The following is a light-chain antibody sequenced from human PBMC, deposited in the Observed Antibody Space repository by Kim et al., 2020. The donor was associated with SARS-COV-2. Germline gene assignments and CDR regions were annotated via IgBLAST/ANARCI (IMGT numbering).Light chain of an antibody. J-gene: IGLJ1*01. CDR2: DVN. CDR3: TSYASSTSLL. V-gene: IGLV2-14*03. Sequence: GQSITISCTGTSTDVSGYNFFSWYQQHPGKGPRLVIFDVNHRPSGLSSRFSGSKSGNTASLTISDLQPEDEADYYCTSYASSTSLLFGTGTKVTVL. CDR1: STDVSGYNF.